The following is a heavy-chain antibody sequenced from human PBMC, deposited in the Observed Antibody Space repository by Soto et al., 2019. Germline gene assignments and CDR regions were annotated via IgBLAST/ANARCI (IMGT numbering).Heavy chain of an antibody. J-gene: IGHJ4*02. CDR3: ARGGENSSGVNDY. V-gene: IGHV4-34*01. D-gene: IGHD3-10*01. Sequence: QVQLQQWGAGLLKPSETLSLTCAVYGGSFSGYYWSWIRQPPGRGLEWIGESNHSGNTNYNPSLKSRVTISVDTSKNQFSLKLSSVTAADTAVYYCARGGENSSGVNDYWGQGTLVTVSS. CDR2: SNHSGNT. CDR1: GGSFSGYY.